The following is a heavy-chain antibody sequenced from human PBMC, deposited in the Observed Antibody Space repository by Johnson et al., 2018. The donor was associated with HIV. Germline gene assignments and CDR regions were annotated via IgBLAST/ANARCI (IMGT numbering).Heavy chain of an antibody. CDR1: GFTFSSYG. Sequence: QVQLVESGGGVVQPGGSLRLSCAASGFTFSSYGMHWVRQAPGKGLEWVAFIRYDGSNKYYADSVKGRFTISRDNSKNTLYLQMHSLRAEDTAVYYCARGALGDWVDAFDIWGQGTMVTVSS. CDR3: ARGALGDWVDAFDI. V-gene: IGHV3-30*02. D-gene: IGHD3-16*01. J-gene: IGHJ3*02. CDR2: IRYDGSNK.